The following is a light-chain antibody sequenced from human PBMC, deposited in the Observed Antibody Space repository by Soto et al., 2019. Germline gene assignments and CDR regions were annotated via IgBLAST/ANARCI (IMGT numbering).Light chain of an antibody. CDR3: SSYTSSSTLV. CDR2: EVS. V-gene: IGLV2-14*01. CDR1: SSDVGGYNY. Sequence: QSVLTQPATVSGSPGQSITSACTGTSSDVGGYNYVSWYQQHPGKAPKLMIYEVSNRPSGVSNRFSGSKSGNTASLTISGLQADDEADYYCSSYTSSSTLVFGGGTQLTVL. J-gene: IGLJ2*01.